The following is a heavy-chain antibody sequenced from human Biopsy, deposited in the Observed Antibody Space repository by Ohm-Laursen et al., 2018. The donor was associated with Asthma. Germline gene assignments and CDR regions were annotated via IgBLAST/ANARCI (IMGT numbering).Heavy chain of an antibody. D-gene: IGHD2-2*01. J-gene: IGHJ4*02. V-gene: IGHV1-69*01. Sequence: SSVKVSCKSLGGTFNTYVIGWVRQAPGQGLEWMGGINSVFGTTTYPQKFQDRVTITADDSTSTVYMELSSLRSEDTAVYYCARKAGSCISRTCYSLDFRGQGTLVTVSS. CDR1: GGTFNTYV. CDR3: ARKAGSCISRTCYSLDF. CDR2: INSVFGTT.